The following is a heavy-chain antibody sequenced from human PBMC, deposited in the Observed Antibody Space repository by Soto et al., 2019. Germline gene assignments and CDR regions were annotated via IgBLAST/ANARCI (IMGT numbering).Heavy chain of an antibody. CDR2: VWYGGDIK. CDR3: ARGGHSTRWYRLEAYFFDS. D-gene: IGHD6-13*01. Sequence: PGGSLRLSCEASGFTFTSYCMHWVRQAPCRGLEWVAVVWYGGDIKYFADSVKGRSTIYTDNSKNMVYLQMNSLRAEDTAVYYCARGGHSTRWYRLEAYFFDSSGEGTLV. V-gene: IGHV3-33*01. J-gene: IGHJ4*02. CDR1: GFTFTSYC.